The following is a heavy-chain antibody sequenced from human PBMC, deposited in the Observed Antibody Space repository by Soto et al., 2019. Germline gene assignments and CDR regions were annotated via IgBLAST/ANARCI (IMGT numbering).Heavy chain of an antibody. D-gene: IGHD1-7*01. J-gene: IGHJ4*02. CDR2: IKSKNDGGTA. CDR1: GFPYSYVW. CDR3: STGREELLY. V-gene: IGHV3-15*07. Sequence: EVQLVESGGGLVKPGGSLRLSCAASGFPYSYVWMNWVRQTPGRGLEWVGRIKSKNDGGTADIAAPVKGRFIISRDDSINPVYLQMNSLKTEDTAVYYCSTGREELLYWGQGTLVTVSS.